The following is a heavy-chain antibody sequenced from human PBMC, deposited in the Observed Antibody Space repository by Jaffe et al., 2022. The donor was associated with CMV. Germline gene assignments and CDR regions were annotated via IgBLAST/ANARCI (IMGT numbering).Heavy chain of an antibody. CDR1: GFTFSSYT. CDR2: ITSSGGLI. Sequence: EVQLVESGGGLVKPGGSLRLSCAVSGFTFSSYTMNWVRQAPGKGLEWISFITSSGGLIVYADSVRGRFTISRDNAKNSLYLQMNSLRADDTAVYYCASLPDAFQIWGQGTMVTVSS. V-gene: IGHV3-21*06. CDR3: ASLPDAFQI. J-gene: IGHJ3*02.